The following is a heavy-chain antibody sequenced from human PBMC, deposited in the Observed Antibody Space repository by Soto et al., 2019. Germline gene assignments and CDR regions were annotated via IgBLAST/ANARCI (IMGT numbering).Heavy chain of an antibody. D-gene: IGHD4-17*01. CDR2: ISYDGSNK. CDR3: AKEPATSYGDGDY. V-gene: IGHV3-30*18. CDR1: GFTFSSYG. Sequence: QVQLVESGGGVVQPGRSLRLSCAASGFTFSSYGMHWVRQAPGKGLEWVAVISYDGSNKYYADSVKGRFTISRDNSKNTLYLQMNSLRAEDTAVYYCAKEPATSYGDGDYWGQGTLVTVSS. J-gene: IGHJ4*02.